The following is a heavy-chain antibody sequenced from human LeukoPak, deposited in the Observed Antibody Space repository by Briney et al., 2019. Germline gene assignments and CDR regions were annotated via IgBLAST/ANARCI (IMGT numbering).Heavy chain of an antibody. CDR2: ISGSGGST. D-gene: IGHD3-3*01. V-gene: IGHV3-23*01. CDR1: GFTFSSYA. CDR3: ATYCDFWSGYYFDY. J-gene: IGHJ4*02. Sequence: PGGSLRLSCAASGFTFSSYAMSWVRQAPGKGLEWVSAISGSGGSTYYADSVKGRFTISRDNSKNTLYLQMNSLRAEDTAVYYCATYCDFWSGYYFDYWGQGTLVTVSS.